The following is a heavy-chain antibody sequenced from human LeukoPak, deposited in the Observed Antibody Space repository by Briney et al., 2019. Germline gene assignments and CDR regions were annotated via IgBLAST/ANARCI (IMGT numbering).Heavy chain of an antibody. CDR1: GGSISSGAFY. CDR3: AASSGVTLGRF. Sequence: PSETLSLTCTVSGGSISSGAFYNNWIRQRPGKGLEWIGYIYYTGITSYNPSLKSRATTSVDTFMNQVSLKLSSLTAADTAVYYCAASSGVTLGRFWGQGTLVTVSS. V-gene: IGHV4-31*03. CDR2: IYYTGIT. D-gene: IGHD3-16*01. J-gene: IGHJ4*02.